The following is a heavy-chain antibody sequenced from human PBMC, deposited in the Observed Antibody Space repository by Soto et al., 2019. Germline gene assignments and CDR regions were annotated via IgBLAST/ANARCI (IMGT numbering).Heavy chain of an antibody. Sequence: PSETLSLTCTVSAGSIISYYWSWVRQPPGKGMEWIGYMYSRGSTNYNTSLKSQVTISVNTPKNQSSRKVGAVTVTDTAVYYCGTSSGWYDYWGQGTLVTVSS. CDR1: AGSIISYY. CDR2: MYSRGST. J-gene: IGHJ4*02. D-gene: IGHD6-19*01. V-gene: IGHV4-59*01. CDR3: GTSSGWYDY.